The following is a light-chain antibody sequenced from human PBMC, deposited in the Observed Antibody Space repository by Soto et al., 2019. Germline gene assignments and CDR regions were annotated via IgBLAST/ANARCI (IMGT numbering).Light chain of an antibody. Sequence: EVVMTQSPATLSVSPGESATLSCGASQSVSSNFAWYQQKPGQAPRLLIYGASTRATGIPASFSGSGSRTAFTLTISSLQSEDFAVYYCQQYHNWPPLTFGGGTKVEIK. CDR3: QQYHNWPPLT. CDR1: QSVSSN. V-gene: IGKV3-15*01. J-gene: IGKJ4*01. CDR2: GAS.